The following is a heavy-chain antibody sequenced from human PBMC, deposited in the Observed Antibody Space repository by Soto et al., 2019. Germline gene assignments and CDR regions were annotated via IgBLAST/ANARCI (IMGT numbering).Heavy chain of an antibody. J-gene: IGHJ5*02. Sequence: QVQLVQSGAEVKKPGSSVKVSCKASGGTFSSYAISWVRQAPGQGLEWMGGIIPIFGTANYAQKIQGRVTITADESRDTAYTELSSLRSEDTAVYYCARIHTRGHNWFDPWGQGTLVTVSS. CDR2: IIPIFGTA. CDR1: GGTFSSYA. D-gene: IGHD3-10*01. V-gene: IGHV1-69*12. CDR3: ARIHTRGHNWFDP.